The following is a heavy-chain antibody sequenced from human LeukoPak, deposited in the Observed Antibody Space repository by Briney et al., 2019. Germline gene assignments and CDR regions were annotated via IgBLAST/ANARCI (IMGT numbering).Heavy chain of an antibody. V-gene: IGHV3-23*01. D-gene: IGHD6-13*01. CDR1: GFTFSSYA. J-gene: IGHJ4*02. CDR3: ARVLKIAAAGTLANCLGY. Sequence: PGGSLRLSCAASGFTFSSYAMSWVRQAPGKGLEWVSAISGSGGSTYYADSVKGRFTISRDNSKNTLYLQMNSLRAEDTAVYYCARVLKIAAAGTLANCLGYWGQGTLVTVSS. CDR2: ISGSGGST.